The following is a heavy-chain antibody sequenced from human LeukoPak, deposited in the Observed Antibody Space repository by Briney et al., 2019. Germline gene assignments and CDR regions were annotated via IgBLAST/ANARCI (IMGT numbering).Heavy chain of an antibody. V-gene: IGHV3-33*06. CDR1: GFTFSSYG. J-gene: IGHJ6*04. CDR2: IWYDGSNK. D-gene: IGHD3-10*01. Sequence: PGRSLRLSCAASGFTFSSYGMHWVRQAPGKGLEWVAVIWYDGSNKYYADSVKGRFTISRDNSKNTLYLQMNSLRAEDTAVYYCAKRNYYGSGSPRALDMDVWGKGTTVTVSS. CDR3: AKRNYYGSGSPRALDMDV.